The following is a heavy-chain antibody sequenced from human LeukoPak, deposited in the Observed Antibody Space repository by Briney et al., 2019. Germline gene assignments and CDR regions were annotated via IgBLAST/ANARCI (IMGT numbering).Heavy chain of an antibody. CDR3: ARHDRFSFERERLSGDWFDP. CDR2: IRSKAYGGTT. V-gene: IGHV3-49*04. J-gene: IGHJ5*02. CDR1: GFTFGDYA. Sequence: GRSLRLSCTASGFTFGDYAMSWVRQAPGKGLEWVGFIRSKAYGGTTEYAASVKGRFTISRDDSKSIAYLQMSSLKASDTAMYYCARHDRFSFERERLSGDWFDPWGQGTLVTVSS. D-gene: IGHD1-26*01.